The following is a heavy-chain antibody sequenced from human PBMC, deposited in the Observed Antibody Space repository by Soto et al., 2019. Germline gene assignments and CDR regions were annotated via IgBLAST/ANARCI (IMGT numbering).Heavy chain of an antibody. V-gene: IGHV4-31*03. CDR1: GGSISSGGYY. CDR3: ARGADPSYYFFCDLVV. J-gene: IGHJ6*02. Sequence: PSETLSLTCTVSGGSISSGGYYWSWIRQHPGKGLEWIGYIYYSGSTYYNPSLKSRVTISADTSKNHFSLKLTSVTAAGTSVCDCARGADPSYYFFCDLVVWVQGTTVTVSS. CDR2: IYYSGST.